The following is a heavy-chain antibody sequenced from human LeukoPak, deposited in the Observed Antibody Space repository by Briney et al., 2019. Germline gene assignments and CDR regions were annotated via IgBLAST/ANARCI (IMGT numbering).Heavy chain of an antibody. D-gene: IGHD3-22*01. CDR1: GGSISSYY. Sequence: SETLSLTCTVSGGSISSYYWSWIRQPPGKGLEWIGYIYHSGSTNYNPSLKSRVTISVDTSKNQFPLKLSSVTAADTAVYYCARDDYYDSSGYYQYWGQGTLVTVSS. J-gene: IGHJ4*02. CDR2: IYHSGST. CDR3: ARDDYYDSSGYYQY. V-gene: IGHV4-59*01.